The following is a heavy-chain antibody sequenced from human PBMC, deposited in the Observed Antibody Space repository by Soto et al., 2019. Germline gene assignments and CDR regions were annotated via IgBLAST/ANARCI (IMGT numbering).Heavy chain of an antibody. CDR3: ARDSATYYYDSSGSVPGY. V-gene: IGHV3-33*01. Sequence: AGGSLRLSCAASGFTFSSYGMHWVRQAPGKGLEWVAVIWYDGSNKYYADSVKGRFTISRDNSKNTLYLQMNSLRAEDTAVYYCARDSATYYYDSSGSVPGYWGQGTLVTVSS. CDR1: GFTFSSYG. CDR2: IWYDGSNK. J-gene: IGHJ4*02. D-gene: IGHD3-22*01.